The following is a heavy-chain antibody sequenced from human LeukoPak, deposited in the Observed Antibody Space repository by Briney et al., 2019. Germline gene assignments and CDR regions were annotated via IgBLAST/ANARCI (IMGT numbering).Heavy chain of an antibody. Sequence: SVKVSCKASGYTFTDFYLHWVRQAPGQGLEWMGGIIPIFGTANYAQKFQGRVTITADESTSTAYMELSSLRSEDTAVYYCARDGIAVAELDYWGQGTLVTVSS. D-gene: IGHD6-19*01. V-gene: IGHV1-69*13. CDR2: IIPIFGTA. J-gene: IGHJ4*02. CDR3: ARDGIAVAELDY. CDR1: GYTFTDFY.